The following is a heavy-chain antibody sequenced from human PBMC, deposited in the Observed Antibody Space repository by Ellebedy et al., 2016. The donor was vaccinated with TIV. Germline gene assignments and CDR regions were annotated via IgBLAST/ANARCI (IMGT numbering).Heavy chain of an antibody. Sequence: GESLKISCAASGFTFSSYAMHWVRQAPGKGLEWVAVISYDGSNKRYADSVKGRFSISRDNSKSTLYLQMNSLRPDDTAVYYCARDLRPFSGNPHDAFDIWGQGTVVTVSS. D-gene: IGHD1-26*01. CDR1: GFTFSSYA. V-gene: IGHV3-30-3*01. CDR3: ARDLRPFSGNPHDAFDI. J-gene: IGHJ3*02. CDR2: ISYDGSNK.